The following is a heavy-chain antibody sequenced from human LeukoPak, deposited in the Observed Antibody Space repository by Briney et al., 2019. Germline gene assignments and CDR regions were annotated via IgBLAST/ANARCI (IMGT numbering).Heavy chain of an antibody. CDR3: ARGGVLLWFGEPRWFDP. CDR1: GGSFSGYY. V-gene: IGHV4-34*01. CDR2: INHSGST. Sequence: SETLSLTCAVYGGSFSGYYWSWIRQPPGKGLEWIGEINHSGSTNYNPSLKSRVTISVDTSKNQFSLKLSSVTAADTAVYYCARGGVLLWFGEPRWFDPWGQGTLVTVSS. J-gene: IGHJ5*02. D-gene: IGHD3-10*01.